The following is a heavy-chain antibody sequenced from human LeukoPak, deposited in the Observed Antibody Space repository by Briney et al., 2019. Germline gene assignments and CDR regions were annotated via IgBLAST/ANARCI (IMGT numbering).Heavy chain of an antibody. Sequence: SETLSLTGTVSGGSISSYYWSWIRQPAGKGLEWIGRIYTSGSTNYNPSLKSRVTMSVDTSKNQFSLKLSSVTAVDTAVYYCARGNCGGDCPNDAFDIWGQGTMVTVSS. J-gene: IGHJ3*02. CDR1: GGSISSYY. V-gene: IGHV4-4*07. D-gene: IGHD2-21*02. CDR3: ARGNCGGDCPNDAFDI. CDR2: IYTSGST.